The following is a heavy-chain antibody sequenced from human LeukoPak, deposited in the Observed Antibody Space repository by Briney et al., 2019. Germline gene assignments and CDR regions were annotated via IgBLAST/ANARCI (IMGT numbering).Heavy chain of an antibody. D-gene: IGHD3-10*01. Sequence: ASVKVSCKASGYTFTSYDINGVRQATGQGLEWMGWMNPNSGNTGYAQKFQGRVTMTRNTSISTAYMELSSLRSEDTAVYYCARQSNYYGSGSYYTYYYYYYMDVWGKGTTVTVSS. CDR3: ARQSNYYGSGSYYTYYYYYYMDV. CDR2: MNPNSGNT. CDR1: GYTFTSYD. V-gene: IGHV1-8*01. J-gene: IGHJ6*03.